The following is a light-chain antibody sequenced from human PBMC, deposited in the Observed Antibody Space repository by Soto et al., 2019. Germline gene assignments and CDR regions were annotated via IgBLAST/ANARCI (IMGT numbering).Light chain of an antibody. CDR3: QQYNTYPWT. Sequence: DIPMTQSPSTLSASVGDRVTITCRASQSISSWLAWYQQKPGKAPKVLIYKASSLESGVPSRFSGSGSVPDFTLTISSLQPDDFAPYYCQQYNTYPWTFGQGTEVEIK. CDR2: KAS. V-gene: IGKV1-5*03. CDR1: QSISSW. J-gene: IGKJ1*01.